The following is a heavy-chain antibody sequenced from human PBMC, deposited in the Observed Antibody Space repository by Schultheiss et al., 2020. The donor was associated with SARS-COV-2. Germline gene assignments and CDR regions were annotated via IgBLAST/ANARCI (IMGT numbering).Heavy chain of an antibody. CDR1: GYTFTSYG. V-gene: IGHV1-18*04. Sequence: ASVKVSCKASGYTFTSYGISWVRQAPGQGFEWMGWISGYNGYTDYAQKFQGRITMTTDTSTSTAYMELRSLRSDDTAVYYCASASATVWPYYFDSWGQGTLVTVSS. J-gene: IGHJ4*02. D-gene: IGHD3-16*01. CDR3: ASASATVWPYYFDS. CDR2: ISGYNGYT.